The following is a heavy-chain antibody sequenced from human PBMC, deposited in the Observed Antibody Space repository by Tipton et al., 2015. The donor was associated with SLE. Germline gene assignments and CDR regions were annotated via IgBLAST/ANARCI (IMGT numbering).Heavy chain of an antibody. CDR2: IKQDGSEK. CDR3: ARGSSSTPRGGLDV. D-gene: IGHD6-19*01. CDR1: GFTVSTYW. J-gene: IGHJ6*02. V-gene: IGHV3-7*01. Sequence: SLRLSCAASGFTVSTYWMSWVRQAPGKGLEWVANIKQDGSEKYYVDSVKGRFTISRDNAKNSMYVQMNSLRAEDTAVYYCARGSSSTPRGGLDVWGQGTPVTVSS.